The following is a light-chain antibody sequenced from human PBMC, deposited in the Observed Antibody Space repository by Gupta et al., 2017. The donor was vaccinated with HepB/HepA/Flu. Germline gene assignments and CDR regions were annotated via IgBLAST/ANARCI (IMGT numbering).Light chain of an antibody. CDR1: QTISSSS. J-gene: IGKJ4*01. CDR3: QQYGGLPLS. Sequence: EIVLTQSPGSVSLSPGERATLSCRASQTISSSSLAWYQQKPGQAPRLLIYGVSSRATGTPDRFSGSGSGTDFTLTISNLEPEDYALYYCQQYGGLPLSFGGGTKVEIK. V-gene: IGKV3-20*01. CDR2: GVS.